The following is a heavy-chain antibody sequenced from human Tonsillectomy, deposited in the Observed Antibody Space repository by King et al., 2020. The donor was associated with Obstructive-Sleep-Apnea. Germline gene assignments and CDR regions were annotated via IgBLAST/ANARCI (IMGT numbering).Heavy chain of an antibody. CDR2: IVYSGST. Sequence: VQRQESGPGLVKPSETLSLTCTVSGDSISSYYWSWIRQPPGKGLEWLGYIVYSGSTNYNPSLKSRVTISVDTSKNQFSLKLSSVTAADTAVYYCARLSYDSSGYPYGMDVWGQGTTVIVSS. J-gene: IGHJ6*02. V-gene: IGHV4-59*08. CDR3: ARLSYDSSGYPYGMDV. CDR1: GDSISSYY. D-gene: IGHD3-22*01.